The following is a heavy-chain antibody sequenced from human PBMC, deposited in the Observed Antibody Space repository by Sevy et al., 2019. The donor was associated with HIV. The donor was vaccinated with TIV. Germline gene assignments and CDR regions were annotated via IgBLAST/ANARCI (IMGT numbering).Heavy chain of an antibody. V-gene: IGHV3-48*02. CDR1: GFTFSSYS. D-gene: IGHD1-1*01. CDR3: ARDQGTPDLYYYYYMDV. J-gene: IGHJ6*03. CDR2: ISSSSSTI. Sequence: GGSLRLSCAASGFTFSSYSMNWVRQAPGKGLEWVSYISSSSSTIYYADSVKGRFTISRDNAKNSLYLQMNSLRDEDTAVYYCARDQGTPDLYYYYYMDVWGKGTTVTVSS.